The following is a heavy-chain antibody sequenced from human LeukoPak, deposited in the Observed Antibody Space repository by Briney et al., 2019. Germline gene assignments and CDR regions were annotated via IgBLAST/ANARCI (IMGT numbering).Heavy chain of an antibody. CDR2: IKSKTDGGTT. D-gene: IGHD3-3*01. Sequence: GGSLRLSCAASGFTFSNAWMSWVRQAPGKGLEWVGRIKSKTDGGTTDYAALVKGRFTISRDDSKNTLYLQMNSLKTEDTAVYYCTTVLTIFGVVINWGQGTLVTVSS. CDR1: GFTFSNAW. J-gene: IGHJ4*02. CDR3: TTVLTIFGVVIN. V-gene: IGHV3-15*01.